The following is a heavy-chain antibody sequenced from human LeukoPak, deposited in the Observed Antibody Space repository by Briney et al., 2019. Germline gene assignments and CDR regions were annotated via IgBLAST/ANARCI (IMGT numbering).Heavy chain of an antibody. CDR2: ISYDGSNK. V-gene: IGHV3-30*04. CDR3: AKDGGPSSSGSQFFNY. Sequence: PGGSLRLSCEASGFTFSSYAMHWVRQAPGKGLEWVAVISYDGSNKYYADSVKGRFTISRDNSKNTLYLQMDSLRVEDTAVYYCAKDGGPSSSGSQFFNYWGQGALVTVSS. CDR1: GFTFSSYA. J-gene: IGHJ4*02. D-gene: IGHD1-26*01.